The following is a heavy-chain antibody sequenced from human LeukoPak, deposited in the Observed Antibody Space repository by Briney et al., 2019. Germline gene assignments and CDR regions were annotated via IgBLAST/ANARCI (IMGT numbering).Heavy chain of an antibody. J-gene: IGHJ4*02. CDR3: AADDLNLGF. V-gene: IGHV1-58*02. D-gene: IGHD3/OR15-3a*01. CDR2: IVVGSGNT. CDR1: GFTFSTSA. Sequence: GASVKVSCKASGFTFSTSAMQWVRQARGQRLEWIGWIVVGSGNTNYAQKFQERITITRDMSTNTAYMELSSLRSEDTAVYYCAADDLNLGFWGQGTLVTVSS.